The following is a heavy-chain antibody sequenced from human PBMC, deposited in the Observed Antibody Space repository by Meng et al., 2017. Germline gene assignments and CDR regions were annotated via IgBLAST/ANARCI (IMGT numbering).Heavy chain of an antibody. D-gene: IGHD3-10*01. J-gene: IGHJ5*02. V-gene: IGHV4-34*01. CDR3: ARGRWRGNRFDP. CDR2: INHSGST. CDR1: GGSFSGYY. Sequence: QVEIQQGGAGLLKPSETLSPTSAVYGGSFSGYYWSWIRQPPGKGLEWIGEINHSGSTNYNPSLKSRVTISVDTSKNQFSLKLSSVTAADTAVYYCARGRWRGNRFDPWGQGTLVTVSS.